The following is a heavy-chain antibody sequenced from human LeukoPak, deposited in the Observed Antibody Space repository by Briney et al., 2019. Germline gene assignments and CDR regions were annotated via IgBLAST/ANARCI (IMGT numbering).Heavy chain of an antibody. CDR1: GFTFSNYA. V-gene: IGHV3-64*01. CDR2: ISSNGGST. CDR3: ARRGYIYAYDY. D-gene: IGHD5-18*01. J-gene: IGHJ4*02. Sequence: GGSLRLSCTASGFTFSNYAMHWVRQAPGKGLEYVSAISSNGGSTYCANSVKGRFTISRDNSKNTLYLQMGSLSAEDMAVYYCARRGYIYAYDYWGQGTLVTVSS.